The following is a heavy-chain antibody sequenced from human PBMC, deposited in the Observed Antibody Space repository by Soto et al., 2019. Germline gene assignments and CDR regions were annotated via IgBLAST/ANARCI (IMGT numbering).Heavy chain of an antibody. D-gene: IGHD3-10*01. V-gene: IGHV4-34*01. CDR3: ARGLILWFGELSRRGGYYYYMDV. Sequence: QVQLQQWGAGLLKLSETLSLTCAVYGGSFSGYQWSWIRQTPGKGLEWISEINDSGNINFNPSLKSRVTILLDTPKKQISLKLSSVTAADSAVYYCARGLILWFGELSRRGGYYYYMDVWGKGTTVTVSS. J-gene: IGHJ6*03. CDR2: INDSGNI. CDR1: GGSFSGYQ.